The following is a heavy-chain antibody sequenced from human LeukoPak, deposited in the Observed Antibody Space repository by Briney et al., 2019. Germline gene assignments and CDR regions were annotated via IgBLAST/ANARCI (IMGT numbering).Heavy chain of an antibody. CDR1: GGTFSSYA. V-gene: IGHV1-69*01. D-gene: IGHD3-22*01. Sequence: SVKVSCKASGGTFSSYAISWVRQAPGQGLEWMGGIIPIFGTANYAQKFQGRVTITADESTSIAYMELSSLRSEDTAVYYCARVGYYDSSGYYPLGAFDIWGQGTMVTVSS. J-gene: IGHJ3*02. CDR3: ARVGYYDSSGYYPLGAFDI. CDR2: IIPIFGTA.